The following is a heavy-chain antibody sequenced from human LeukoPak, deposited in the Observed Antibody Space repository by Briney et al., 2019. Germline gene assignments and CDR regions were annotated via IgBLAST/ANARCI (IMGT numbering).Heavy chain of an antibody. D-gene: IGHD2-21*02. J-gene: IGHJ4*02. CDR1: GYTFTSYY. Sequence: ASVKVSCKASGYTFTSYYMHWVRQAPGQGLEWMGIINPSGGSTSYAQKFQGRVTMTGDTSTSTVYMELSSLRSEDTAVYYCARGTGSVVTAAPTDYWGQGTLVTVSS. CDR3: ARGTGSVVTAAPTDY. CDR2: INPSGGST. V-gene: IGHV1-46*01.